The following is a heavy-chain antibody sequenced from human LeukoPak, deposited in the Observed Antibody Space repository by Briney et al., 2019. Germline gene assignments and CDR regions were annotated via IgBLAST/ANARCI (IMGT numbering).Heavy chain of an antibody. D-gene: IGHD6-13*01. V-gene: IGHV3-30*02. CDR1: GFTFSNYD. Sequence: GGSLRLSCAASGFTFSNYDMHWVRQAPGKGLEWVAFIRYDGSNKYYADSVKGRFTISRDTSKNTLYLQMNSLRAEDTAVYYCAKDMMAGSSWYHDAFDIWGQGTMVTVSS. J-gene: IGHJ3*02. CDR3: AKDMMAGSSWYHDAFDI. CDR2: IRYDGSNK.